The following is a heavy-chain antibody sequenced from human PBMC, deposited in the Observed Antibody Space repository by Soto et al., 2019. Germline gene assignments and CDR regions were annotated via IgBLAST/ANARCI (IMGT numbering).Heavy chain of an antibody. CDR1: GFTFSSFS. Sequence: EVQLVESGGGLVQPGGSLRLSCAASGFTFSSFSLNWVRQAPGKGLEWVSYISSSSSTIYYADSVKGRFTISRDNAKNSLFLQMNSLRSEDTAVYYCARDRYSYGLGRYWGQGTLVTVSS. D-gene: IGHD5-18*01. J-gene: IGHJ4*02. CDR3: ARDRYSYGLGRY. CDR2: ISSSSSTI. V-gene: IGHV3-48*01.